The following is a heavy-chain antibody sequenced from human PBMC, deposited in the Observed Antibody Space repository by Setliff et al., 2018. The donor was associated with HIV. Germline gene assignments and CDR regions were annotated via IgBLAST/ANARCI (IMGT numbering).Heavy chain of an antibody. D-gene: IGHD2-2*01. V-gene: IGHV4-39*07. Sequence: PSETLSLTCTVSGGSISSSSYYWSWIRQPPGKGLEWIGEINHSGITNYNPTLKSRVTISTDTSKNQFSLRLNSVTAADTAVYYCARVRLRVPPSIFDYWGQGALVTVSS. J-gene: IGHJ4*02. CDR1: GGSISSSSYY. CDR3: ARVRLRVPPSIFDY. CDR2: INHSGIT.